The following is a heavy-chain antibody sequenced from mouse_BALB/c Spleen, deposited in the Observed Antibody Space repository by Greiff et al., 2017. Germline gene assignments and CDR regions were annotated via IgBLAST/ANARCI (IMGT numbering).Heavy chain of an antibody. D-gene: IGHD2-4*01. CDR1: GFTFSSFG. Sequence: EVMLVESGGGLVQPGGSRKLSCAASGFTFSSFGMHWVRQAPEKGLEWVAYISSGSSTIYYADTVKGRFTISRDNPKNTLFLQMTSLRSEDTAMYYCARTLGYDYDDAMDYWGQGTSVTVSS. CDR2: ISSGSSTI. CDR3: ARTLGYDYDDAMDY. V-gene: IGHV5-17*02. J-gene: IGHJ4*01.